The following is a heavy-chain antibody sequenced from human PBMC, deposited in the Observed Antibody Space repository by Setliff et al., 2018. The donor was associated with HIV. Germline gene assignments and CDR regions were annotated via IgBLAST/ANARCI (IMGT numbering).Heavy chain of an antibody. D-gene: IGHD6-19*01. CDR3: ARVESRQWPLL. CDR1: GFIFSDYY. J-gene: IGHJ4*02. V-gene: IGHV3-11*05. CDR2: ISSSSIYI. Sequence: PGGSLRLSCAASGFIFSDYYMSWVRQAPGKGLEWVSYISSSSIYINYADSVKGRFTISRDNAKNSLFLQMNSLRAEDTAVYYCARVESRQWPLLWGQGTLVTVSS.